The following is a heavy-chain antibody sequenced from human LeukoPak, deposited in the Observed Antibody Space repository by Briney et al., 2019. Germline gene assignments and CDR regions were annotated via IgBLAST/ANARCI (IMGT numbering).Heavy chain of an antibody. J-gene: IGHJ5*02. V-gene: IGHV3-30*04. D-gene: IGHD3-3*01. CDR1: GFTFSSYA. CDR2: ISYDGSNE. CDR3: ASGGWLLWGWFDP. Sequence: GGSLRLSCAASGFTFSSYAMHWVRQAPGKGLEWVAVISYDGSNEYYADSVKGRFTISRDNSKNTLYLQMNSLRAEDTAVYYCASGGWLLWGWFDPWGQGTLVTVSS.